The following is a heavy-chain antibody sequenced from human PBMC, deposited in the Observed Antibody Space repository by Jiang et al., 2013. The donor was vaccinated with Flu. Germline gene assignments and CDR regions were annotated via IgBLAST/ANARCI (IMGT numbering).Heavy chain of an antibody. CDR1: GGSISSYY. D-gene: IGHD5-24*01. V-gene: IGHV4-59*01. CDR2: IYSSGST. J-gene: IGHJ4*02. Sequence: LLKPSETLSLTCTVSGGSISSYYWSWIRQPPGKGLEWIGFIYSSGSTNYNPSLKSRVTISVDTSKNQFSLKLRSVTAADTAVYYCARDQGGDGYNLYWGQGTLVTVSS. CDR3: ARDQGGDGYNLY.